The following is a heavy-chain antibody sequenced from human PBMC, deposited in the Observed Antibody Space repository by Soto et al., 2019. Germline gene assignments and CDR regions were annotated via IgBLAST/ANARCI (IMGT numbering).Heavy chain of an antibody. CDR2: ISSNGGST. Sequence: GGSLRLSCSASGFTFSSYAMHWVRQAPGKGREYVSAISSNGGSTYYADSVKGRFTISRDNSKNTLYLQMSSLRAEDKAVYYCVKDLAAAPNNFEYWGQGTLVTVSA. V-gene: IGHV3-64D*06. CDR1: GFTFSSYA. CDR3: VKDLAAAPNNFEY. D-gene: IGHD6-6*01. J-gene: IGHJ4*02.